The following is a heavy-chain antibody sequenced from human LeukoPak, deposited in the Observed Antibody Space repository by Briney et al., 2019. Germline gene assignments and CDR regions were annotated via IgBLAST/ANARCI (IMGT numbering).Heavy chain of an antibody. CDR2: ISYDGSNK. V-gene: IGHV3-30*18. CDR1: GFTFSSYG. D-gene: IGHD6-13*01. CDR3: AKVGNSWYYFDY. Sequence: PGGSLRLSCAASGFTFSSYGIRWVRQAPGKGLEWVAVISYDGSNKYYAGSVKGRFTISRDNSKNTLYLQMNSLRAEDTAVYYCAKVGNSWYYFDYWGQGTLVTVSS. J-gene: IGHJ4*02.